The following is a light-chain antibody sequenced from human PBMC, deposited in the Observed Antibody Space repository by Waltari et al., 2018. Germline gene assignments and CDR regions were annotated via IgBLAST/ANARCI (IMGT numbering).Light chain of an antibody. V-gene: IGKV3-15*01. Sequence: EIVMTQSQATLSVSPGERATLSCRASPSVRNNLVWYQQKPGQAPRPLIYGASTRVTGIPARFSGSGSGTEFTLTISSLQSEDFAVYYCQQYNNWPPWTFGQGTKVEIK. CDR2: GAS. CDR3: QQYNNWPPWT. CDR1: PSVRNN. J-gene: IGKJ1*01.